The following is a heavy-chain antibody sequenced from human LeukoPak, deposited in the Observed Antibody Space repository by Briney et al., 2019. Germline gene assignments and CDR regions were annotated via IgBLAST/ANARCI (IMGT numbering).Heavy chain of an antibody. CDR2: IYYSGST. Sequence: KPSETLSLTCTVSGGSISSGDYYWSWIRQSPGKGLEWIGYIYYSGSTFHYNPSLKSRVNISVDTSKNQFSLRLSSVTAVDTAVYYCASTNCSSASCYGANWYDPWGQGTLVTVSS. CDR1: GGSISSGDYY. V-gene: IGHV4-30-4*08. D-gene: IGHD2-2*01. J-gene: IGHJ5*02. CDR3: ASTNCSSASCYGANWYDP.